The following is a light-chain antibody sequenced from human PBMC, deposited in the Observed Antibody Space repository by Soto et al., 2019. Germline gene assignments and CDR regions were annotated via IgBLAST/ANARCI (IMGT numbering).Light chain of an antibody. Sequence: QSGPAQPGAGVESPGQSIPIHYTGNSSDVGSYNLVSWYQQHPGKAPKLMIYEVSKRPSGVSNRFSGSKSGNTASLTISGLQAEDKADYYCCSYAGSSTYVFGTRTKVTVL. V-gene: IGLV2-23*02. CDR3: CSYAGSSTYV. J-gene: IGLJ1*01. CDR1: SSDVGSYNL. CDR2: EVS.